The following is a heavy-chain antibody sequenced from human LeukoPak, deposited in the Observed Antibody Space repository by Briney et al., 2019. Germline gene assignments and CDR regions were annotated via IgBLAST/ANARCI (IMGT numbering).Heavy chain of an antibody. Sequence: PSETLSLTCTVSGGSISSYYWSWIRQPAGKGLEWIAYIFYSGSTNYNPSLKSRVTISVDTSKNQFSLKLSSVTAADTAMYYCARGPVNIVVVVAAIPFDPWGQGTLVTVSS. D-gene: IGHD2-15*01. J-gene: IGHJ5*02. CDR2: IFYSGST. V-gene: IGHV4-59*12. CDR3: ARGPVNIVVVVAAIPFDP. CDR1: GGSISSYY.